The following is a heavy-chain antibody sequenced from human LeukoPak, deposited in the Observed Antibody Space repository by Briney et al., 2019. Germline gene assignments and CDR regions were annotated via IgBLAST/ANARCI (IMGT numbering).Heavy chain of an antibody. J-gene: IGHJ4*02. CDR2: ISGSNST. Sequence: GGSPRLSCAASGFTFSNYAMSWVRQAPGKGLEWVSTISGSNSTYYADSVKGRFTISRDNSKNTLSLQMNSLRVEDTAVYYCAKEMSSRYSGTFAYWGQGTLVTVSS. CDR1: GFTFSNYA. D-gene: IGHD1-26*01. V-gene: IGHV3-23*01. CDR3: AKEMSSRYSGTFAY.